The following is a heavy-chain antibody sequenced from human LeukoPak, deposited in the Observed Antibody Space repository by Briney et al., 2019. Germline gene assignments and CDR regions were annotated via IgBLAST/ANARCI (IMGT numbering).Heavy chain of an antibody. J-gene: IGHJ4*02. CDR2: IDPSDSYT. CDR3: ARHGRYTAIEYFDY. Sequence: GGSLKISCKGSGYNFTNYWISWVRQMPGKGLEWMGRIDPSDSYTNYSPSFQGHVTISTDKYISTAYLQWNSLKATDTAMYYCARHGRYTAIEYFDYWGQGTLVTVSS. CDR1: GYNFTNYW. V-gene: IGHV5-10-1*01. D-gene: IGHD5-18*01.